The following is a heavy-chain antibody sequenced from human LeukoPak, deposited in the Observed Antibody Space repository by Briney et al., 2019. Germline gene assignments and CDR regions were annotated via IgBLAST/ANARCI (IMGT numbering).Heavy chain of an antibody. CDR1: GYTFTSYG. Sequence: ASVKVSCKASGYTFTSYGISWVRQAPGQGLEWMGIINPSGGSTSYAQKFQGRVTMTRDTSTSTVYMELSSLRSEDTAVYYCARDTNGLPDYWGQGTLVTVSS. CDR3: ARDTNGLPDY. V-gene: IGHV1-46*01. CDR2: INPSGGST. D-gene: IGHD5-12*01. J-gene: IGHJ4*02.